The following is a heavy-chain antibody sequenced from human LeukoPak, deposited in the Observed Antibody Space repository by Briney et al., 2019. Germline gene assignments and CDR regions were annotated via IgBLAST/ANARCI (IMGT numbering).Heavy chain of an antibody. J-gene: IGHJ4*02. CDR3: ARAVFYGDYGPYYFDY. CDR1: GGTFSSYA. V-gene: IGHV1-69*13. CDR2: IIPIFGTA. Sequence: VASVKVSCKASGGTFSSYAISWVRQAPGQGLEWMGGIIPIFGTANYAQKFQGRVTITADESTSTAYMELSSLRSEDTAVYYCARAVFYGDYGPYYFDYWGQGTLVTVSS. D-gene: IGHD4-17*01.